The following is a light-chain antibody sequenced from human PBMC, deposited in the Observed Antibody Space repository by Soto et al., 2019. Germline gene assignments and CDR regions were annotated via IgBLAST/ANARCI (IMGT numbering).Light chain of an antibody. CDR2: AAS. J-gene: IGKJ4*01. V-gene: IGKV1-9*01. CDR3: ELLNSYPLT. Sequence: DIQLTQSPSFLSASVGDRVTITCRDSQGISRYLAGYQQKPGKAPTILIYAASTLQSGVTSRFSGSGSGTEFTLTISSLQREDFASYYCELLNSYPLTFGGGTKVEIK. CDR1: QGISRY.